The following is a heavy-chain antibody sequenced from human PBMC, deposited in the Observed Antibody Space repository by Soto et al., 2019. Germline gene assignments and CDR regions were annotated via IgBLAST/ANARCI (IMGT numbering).Heavy chain of an antibody. D-gene: IGHD3-3*01. Sequence: EVQLVESGGGLVQPGGSLRLSCAASGFTFSSYEMNWVRQAPGKGLEWVSYISSSGSTIYYADSEKGRFTISRDNAKNSLYLQMNSLRAEDTAVYYCARDRNPLVGYYIDPPYGMDVWGQGTTVTVSS. CDR2: ISSSGSTI. V-gene: IGHV3-48*03. CDR3: ARDRNPLVGYYIDPPYGMDV. CDR1: GFTFSSYE. J-gene: IGHJ6*02.